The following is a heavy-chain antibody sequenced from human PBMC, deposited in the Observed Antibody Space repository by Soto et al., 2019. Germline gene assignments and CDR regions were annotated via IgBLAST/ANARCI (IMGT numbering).Heavy chain of an antibody. CDR1: GFTFSNAW. V-gene: IGHV3-15*01. D-gene: IGHD1-1*01. J-gene: IGHJ6*02. Sequence: GGSLRLSCAASGFTFSNAWMSWVRQAPGKGLEWVGRIKGKTDGGTTDYAAPVKGRSTISRDDSKNTLYLQMNSLKTEDTAVYYCTTETGTTSEYYYGMDVWGQGTTVTVSS. CDR2: IKGKTDGGTT. CDR3: TTETGTTSEYYYGMDV.